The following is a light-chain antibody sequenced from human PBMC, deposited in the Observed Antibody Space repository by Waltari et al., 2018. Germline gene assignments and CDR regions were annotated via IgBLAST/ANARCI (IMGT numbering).Light chain of an antibody. Sequence: SILTQSPGTLPLSPGERATLSCRATQTISSNYLAWYQQKPGQAPRLLIYGASIRATGVPDRFSGSGSGAHFTLTISRLEPEDFAVYYCQQYASLPLTFGPGTKVHI. CDR3: QQYASLPLT. CDR2: GAS. CDR1: QTISSNY. V-gene: IGKV3-20*01. J-gene: IGKJ3*01.